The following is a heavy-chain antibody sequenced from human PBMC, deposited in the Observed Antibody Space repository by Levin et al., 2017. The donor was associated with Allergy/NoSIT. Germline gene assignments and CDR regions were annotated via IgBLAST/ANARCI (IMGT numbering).Heavy chain of an antibody. CDR2: IYSGGST. J-gene: IGHJ3*02. D-gene: IGHD1-20*01. CDR3: AREISGRSAMGAFDI. Sequence: GESLKISCAASGFTVSSNYMSWVRQAPGKGLEWVSVIYSGGSTYYADSVKGRFTISRDNSKNTLYLQMNSLRAEDTAVYYCAREISGRSAMGAFDIWGQGTMVTVSS. V-gene: IGHV3-53*01. CDR1: GFTVSSNY.